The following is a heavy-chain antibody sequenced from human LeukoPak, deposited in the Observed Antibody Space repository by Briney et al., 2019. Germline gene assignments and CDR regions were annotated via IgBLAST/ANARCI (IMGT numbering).Heavy chain of an antibody. CDR2: ISWNSGSI. J-gene: IGHJ3*02. Sequence: GGSLRLSCTASGFTFDDYAMHWVRQAPGTGLEWVSGISWNSGSIGYADSVKGRFTISRDNAKNSLYLQMNSLRAEDMALYYCAKQMLGDDAFDIWGQGTMVTVSS. D-gene: IGHD3-16*01. CDR1: GFTFDDYA. CDR3: AKQMLGDDAFDI. V-gene: IGHV3-9*03.